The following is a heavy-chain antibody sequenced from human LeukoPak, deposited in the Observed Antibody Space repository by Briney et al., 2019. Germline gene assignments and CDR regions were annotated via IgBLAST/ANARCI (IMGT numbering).Heavy chain of an antibody. J-gene: IGHJ6*02. CDR2: ISAYNGNT. CDR3: ARDQVYCSGGSCYWVDYYYYYGMDV. V-gene: IGHV1-18*01. CDR1: GYTFTSYG. D-gene: IGHD2-15*01. Sequence: ASVTVSCKASGYTFTSYGISWVRQAPGQGLEWMGWISAYNGNTNYAQKLQGRATMTTDTSTSTAYMELRSLRSDDTAVYYCARDQVYCSGGSCYWVDYYYYYGMDVWGQGTTVTVSS.